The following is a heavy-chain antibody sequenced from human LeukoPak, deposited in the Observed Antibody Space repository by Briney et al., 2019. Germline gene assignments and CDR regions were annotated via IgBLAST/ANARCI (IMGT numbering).Heavy chain of an antibody. CDR3: NTPPD. V-gene: IGHV3-15*01. J-gene: IGHJ4*02. Sequence: GGSLRLSCTASGFSFSDAWMTWVRQAPGKGLEWVGRIKPKASGGTTDYAAPVKGRFTISRDDSKNTVYLQMNNLETEDTAVCYCNTPPDWGQGTLVIVSS. CDR2: IKPKASGGTT. CDR1: GFSFSDAW.